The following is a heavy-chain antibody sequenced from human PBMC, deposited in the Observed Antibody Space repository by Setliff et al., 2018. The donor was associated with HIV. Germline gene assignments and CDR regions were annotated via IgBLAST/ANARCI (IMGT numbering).Heavy chain of an antibody. CDR2: IYHVGRA. J-gene: IGHJ4*02. D-gene: IGHD6-6*01. CDR1: NYSISSGHY. V-gene: IGHV4-38-2*02. CDR3: ARHDTEYSSYPIDY. Sequence: PSETLSLTCTISNYSISSGHYWGWIRQSPGKGLEWIGNIYHVGRAFYSPSLESRVSISVDTSKNQFSLRLTSVTAADTAFYYCARHDTEYSSYPIDYWGQGNLVTVSS.